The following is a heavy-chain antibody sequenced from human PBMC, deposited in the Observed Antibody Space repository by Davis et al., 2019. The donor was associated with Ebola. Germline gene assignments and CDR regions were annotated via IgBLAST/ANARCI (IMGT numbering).Heavy chain of an antibody. Sequence: MPSETLSLTCAVSGGSISSPNWWRWVRQPPGKGLEWIGDIYHSGERNYNPSLKSRVTISVDKSKNQFSLKLSSVTAADTAVYYCARVGYYDSSGYYWGQGTLVTVSS. D-gene: IGHD3-22*01. CDR1: GGSISSPNW. V-gene: IGHV4-4*02. J-gene: IGHJ4*02. CDR3: ARVGYYDSSGYY. CDR2: IYHSGER.